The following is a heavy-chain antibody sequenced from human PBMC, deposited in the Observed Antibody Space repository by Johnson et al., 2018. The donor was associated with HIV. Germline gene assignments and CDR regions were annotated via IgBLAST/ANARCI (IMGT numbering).Heavy chain of an antibody. CDR2: ISGSVGST. V-gene: IGHV3-23*04. CDR3: ARLRGSSAKGFDI. D-gene: IGHD4-17*01. J-gene: IGHJ3*02. Sequence: EVQLVESGGGLVQPGGSLRLACPASGFTFSSYAMSWVRQAPGKGLEWVSAISGSVGSTYYADSVKGRFTISRDNSKNTVYLQMNSLRAEDTAVYYCARLRGSSAKGFDIWGQGTMVIVSS. CDR1: GFTFSSYA.